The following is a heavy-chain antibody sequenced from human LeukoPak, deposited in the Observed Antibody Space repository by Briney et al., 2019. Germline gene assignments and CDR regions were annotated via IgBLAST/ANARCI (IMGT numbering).Heavy chain of an antibody. J-gene: IGHJ4*02. CDR2: INHSGST. V-gene: IGHV4-34*01. CDR3: AREGMILDY. CDR1: GGSFSGYY. Sequence: SETLSLTCAVYGGSFSGYYWSWIRQPPGKGLEWIGEINHSGSTNYNPSLKSRVTISVDTSKNQFSLKLSSVTAADTAVYYCAREGMILDYWGQGTLVTVSS. D-gene: IGHD3-16*01.